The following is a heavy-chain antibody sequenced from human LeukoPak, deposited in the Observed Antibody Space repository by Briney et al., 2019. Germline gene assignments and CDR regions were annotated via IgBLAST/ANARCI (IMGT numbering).Heavy chain of an antibody. J-gene: IGHJ4*02. V-gene: IGHV1-69*13. CDR3: ARDRPGLQSKTVLDY. CDR2: IIPIFGTA. CDR1: GGTFSSYA. Sequence: SVKVSCKASGGTFSSYAISWVRQAPGQGLEWMGGIIPIFGTANYAQKFQGRVTITADESTSTAYMELSSLRSEDTAVYYCARDRPGLQSKTVLDYWGQGTLVTVSS. D-gene: IGHD4-11*01.